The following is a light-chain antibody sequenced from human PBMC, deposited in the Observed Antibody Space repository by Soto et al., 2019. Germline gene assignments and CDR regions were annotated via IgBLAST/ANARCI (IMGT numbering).Light chain of an antibody. V-gene: IGLV1-47*01. Sequence: QSALTQPPSASGTPGQRVTISCSGSSSNIGSNYVYWYQQLPGTAPKLLIYRNNQRPSGVPDRFSGSKSGTSASLAISGLRSEDEADYYCAAWDDSLSANYVFGNGTKVTVL. CDR3: AAWDDSLSANYV. J-gene: IGLJ1*01. CDR1: SSNIGSNY. CDR2: RNN.